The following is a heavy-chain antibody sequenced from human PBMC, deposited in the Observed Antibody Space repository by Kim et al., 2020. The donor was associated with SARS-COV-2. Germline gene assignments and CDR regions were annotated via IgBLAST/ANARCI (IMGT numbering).Heavy chain of an antibody. Sequence: PSLKSRVTISVDKSKNQFSLKLSSVTAADTAVYYCARIVGIAVAGGWFDPWGQGTLVTVSS. J-gene: IGHJ5*02. D-gene: IGHD6-19*01. V-gene: IGHV4-4*02. CDR3: ARIVGIAVAGGWFDP.